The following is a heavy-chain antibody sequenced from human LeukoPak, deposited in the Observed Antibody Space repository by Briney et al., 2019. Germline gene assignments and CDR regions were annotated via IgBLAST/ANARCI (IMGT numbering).Heavy chain of an antibody. CDR1: GGSISSSSYY. J-gene: IGHJ3*02. V-gene: IGHV4-39*07. CDR2: IYYSGST. Sequence: PSETLSLTCTVSGGSISSSSYYWGWIRQPPGKGLEWIGSIYYSGSTYYNPSLKSRVTISVDTSKNQFSLKLSSVTAADTAVYYCARAPRIYDSSGYPLNDAFDIWGQGTMVTVSS. CDR3: ARAPRIYDSSGYPLNDAFDI. D-gene: IGHD3-22*01.